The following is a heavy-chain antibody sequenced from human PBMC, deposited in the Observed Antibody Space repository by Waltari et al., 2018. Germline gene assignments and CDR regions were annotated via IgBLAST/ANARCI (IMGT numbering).Heavy chain of an antibody. J-gene: IGHJ4*02. CDR1: GGSFSGFY. D-gene: IGHD5-18*01. CDR2: SNHSGRT. Sequence: QVQLQQWGAGLLKPSEPLSLTCAVLGGSFSGFYWSWIRQPPGTGLAWIGESNHSGRTNYHPTLKGRVTISVDTSKNQFSLKLGSVTAADTAVYYCARGPRGYSYGYGYWGQGTLVTVSS. CDR3: ARGPRGYSYGYGY. V-gene: IGHV4-34*01.